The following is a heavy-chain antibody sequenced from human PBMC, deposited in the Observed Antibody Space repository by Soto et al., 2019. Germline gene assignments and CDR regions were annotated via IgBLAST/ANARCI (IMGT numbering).Heavy chain of an antibody. J-gene: IGHJ2*01. D-gene: IGHD4-17*01. CDR2: INGKGDTT. V-gene: IGHV3-20*04. CDR1: GFTFDDYG. Sequence: TGGSLRLSCAASGFTFDDYGMSWVLQVSGKGLEWVSGINGKGDTTGYADSVKGRFNISRDNAENSLYLQMNSLRAEDTALYYCIVGYGDPRASFDLWGRGTQVTVSS. CDR3: IVGYGDPRASFDL.